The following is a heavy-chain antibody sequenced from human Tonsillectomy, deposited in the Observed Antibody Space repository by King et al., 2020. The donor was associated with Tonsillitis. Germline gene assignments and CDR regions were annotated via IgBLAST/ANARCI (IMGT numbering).Heavy chain of an antibody. CDR3: ATAASLFPIWFDP. V-gene: IGHV3-23*03. J-gene: IGHJ5*02. Sequence: VQLVASGGGLVQPGGSLRLSCEASGFIFTDYAMSWVRQDPGKGLEWVSSVIYSGHSSTYYADSVKGRFTISRDNSKNTLYLQMTSLRPEDTAVYYCATAASLFPIWFDPWGQGTLVTVPS. D-gene: IGHD3-16*01. CDR2: SVIYSGHSST. CDR1: GFIFTDYA.